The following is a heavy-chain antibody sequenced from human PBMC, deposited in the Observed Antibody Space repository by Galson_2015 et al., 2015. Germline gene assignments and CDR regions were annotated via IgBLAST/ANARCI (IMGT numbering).Heavy chain of an antibody. Sequence: SLRLSCAASGFTFSTYGMHWVRQAPGKELEWVALISYDGTNTYYADSVKGRFTISRDNSKNTLYLRMNGLRAEDTAVYYCASPYGSGNNYLSYFDYWGQGTLVTVSS. D-gene: IGHD3-10*01. CDR1: GFTFSTYG. CDR3: ASPYGSGNNYLSYFDY. J-gene: IGHJ4*02. V-gene: IGHV3-30*03. CDR2: ISYDGTNT.